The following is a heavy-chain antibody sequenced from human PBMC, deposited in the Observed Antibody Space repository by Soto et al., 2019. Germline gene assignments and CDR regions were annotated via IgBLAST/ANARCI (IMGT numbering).Heavy chain of an antibody. D-gene: IGHD1-26*01. CDR3: AREVGAPSGWLDP. J-gene: IGHJ5*02. V-gene: IGHV3-23*01. CDR2: ISASGGLK. Sequence: EVQLSESGGDLRQPGGSLRLSCPASGFTFTNYAMTWVRKTPGKGLELVSGISASGGLKYYADSVQGRFTVSRDNSKNILYLQMDNLRDEETALYYCAREVGAPSGWLDPWGQGTQVTVSS. CDR1: GFTFTNYA.